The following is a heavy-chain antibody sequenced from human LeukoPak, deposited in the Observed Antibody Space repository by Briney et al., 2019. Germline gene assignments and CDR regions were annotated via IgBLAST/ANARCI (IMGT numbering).Heavy chain of an antibody. CDR1: GFTFSSHS. V-gene: IGHV3-21*01. Sequence: GGSLRLSCAASGFTFSSHSMNWVRQAPGKGLEWVSSISSSSSYIYYADSVKGRFTISRDNAKNSMYLQMNSLRAEDTAVYYCARDSNNYYLGYFDYWGQGTLVTVSS. CDR3: ARDSNNYYLGYFDY. J-gene: IGHJ4*02. CDR2: ISSSSSYI. D-gene: IGHD3-22*01.